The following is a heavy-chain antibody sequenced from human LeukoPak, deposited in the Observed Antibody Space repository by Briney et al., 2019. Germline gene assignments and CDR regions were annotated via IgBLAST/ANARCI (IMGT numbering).Heavy chain of an antibody. Sequence: SETLSLTCTVSGGSISSSSYYWGWIRQPPGKGLEWIGSIYYSGSTYYNPSLKSRVTISVDTSKNQFSLKLSSVTAADTAVYYCARGLFIAAEVFFDYWGQGTLVTVSS. D-gene: IGHD6-13*01. J-gene: IGHJ4*02. CDR2: IYYSGST. CDR3: ARGLFIAAEVFFDY. V-gene: IGHV4-39*07. CDR1: GGSISSSSYY.